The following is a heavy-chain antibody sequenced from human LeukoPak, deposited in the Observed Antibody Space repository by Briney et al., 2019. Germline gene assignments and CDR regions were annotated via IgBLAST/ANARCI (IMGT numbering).Heavy chain of an antibody. Sequence: ASVKVSCKASGYTFTSYGISWVRQTPGQGLEWMGWISAYNGNTNYAQKLQGRVTMTTDTSTSTAYMELRSLRSDDTAVYYCARDANYYDSRDYWGQGTLVTVSS. CDR1: GYTFTSYG. D-gene: IGHD3-22*01. CDR3: ARDANYYDSRDY. V-gene: IGHV1-18*01. J-gene: IGHJ4*02. CDR2: ISAYNGNT.